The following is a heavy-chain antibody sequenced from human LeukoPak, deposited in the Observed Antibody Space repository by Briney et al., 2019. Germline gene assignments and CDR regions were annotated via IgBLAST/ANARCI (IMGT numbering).Heavy chain of an antibody. V-gene: IGHV3-23*01. J-gene: IGHJ4*02. CDR2: IGHSGGSI. CDR1: GFTFSSFA. D-gene: IGHD1-14*01. Sequence: GGSLRLSCAASGFTFSSFAMSWVRQAPRHGLDSVSIIGHSGGSIYYADSVKRRFTISRDNAKNSLYLQMNSLRAEDTAVYYCARAVNHLSGFYWGQGTLVTVSS. CDR3: ARAVNHLSGFY.